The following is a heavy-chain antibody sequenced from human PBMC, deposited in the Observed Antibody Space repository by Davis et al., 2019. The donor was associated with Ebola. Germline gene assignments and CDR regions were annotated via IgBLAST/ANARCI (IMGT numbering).Heavy chain of an antibody. CDR2: IYYSGST. D-gene: IGHD2-8*02. CDR3: ARDRGCTGGVCYTFDY. J-gene: IGHJ4*02. V-gene: IGHV4-59*01. Sequence: MPSETLSLTCAVYGGSFSGYYWSWIRQPPEKGLEWVGYIYYSGSTNCNPSLKSRVTISVDTSKNQFSLKLSSVTAADTAVYYCARDRGCTGGVCYTFDYWGQGTLVTVSS. CDR1: GGSFSGYY.